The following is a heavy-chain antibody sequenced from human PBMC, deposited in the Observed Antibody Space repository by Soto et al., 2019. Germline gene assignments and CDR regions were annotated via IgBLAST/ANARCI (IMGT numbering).Heavy chain of an antibody. CDR3: AKVLGRIITIFGVVPYYFDY. CDR2: ISGSGGST. D-gene: IGHD3-3*01. CDR1: GFTFSSYA. Sequence: PGGSLRLSCAASGFTFSSYAMSWVRQAPGKGLEWVSAISGSGGSTYYADSVKGRFTISRDNSKNTLYLQMNSLRAEDTAVYYCAKVLGRIITIFGVVPYYFDYWGQGTLVTVSS. V-gene: IGHV3-23*01. J-gene: IGHJ4*02.